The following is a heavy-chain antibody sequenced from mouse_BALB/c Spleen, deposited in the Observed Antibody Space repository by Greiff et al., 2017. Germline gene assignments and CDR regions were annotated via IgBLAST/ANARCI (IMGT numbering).Heavy chain of an antibody. CDR3: ARGYGSRGGAMDY. CDR1: GYSITSDYA. J-gene: IGHJ4*01. V-gene: IGHV3-2*02. Sequence: EVKLVESGPGLVKPSQSLSLTCTVTGYSITSDYAWNWIRQFPGNKLEWMGYISYSGSTSYNPSLKSRISITRDTSKNQFFLQLNSVTTEDTATYYCARGYGSRGGAMDYWGQGTSVTVSS. D-gene: IGHD1-1*01. CDR2: ISYSGST.